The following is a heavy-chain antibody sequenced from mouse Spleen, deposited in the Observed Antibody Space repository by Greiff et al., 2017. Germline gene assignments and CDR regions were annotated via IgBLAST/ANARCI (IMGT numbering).Heavy chain of an antibody. J-gene: IGHJ3*01. CDR3: TNWGYYGSLAY. CDR1: GFNIKDYY. V-gene: IGHV14-1*01. CDR2: IDPEDGDT. D-gene: IGHD1-1*01. Sequence: VQLQQSGAELVRPGASVKLSCTASGFNIKDYYMHWVKQRPEQGLEWIGRIDPEDGDTEYAPKFQGKATMTADTSSNTAYLQLSSLTSEDTAVYYCTNWGYYGSLAYWGQGTLVTVSA.